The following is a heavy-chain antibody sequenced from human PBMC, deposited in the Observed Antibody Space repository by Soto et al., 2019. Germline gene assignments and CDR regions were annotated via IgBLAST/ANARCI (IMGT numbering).Heavy chain of an antibody. Sequence: ETLSLTCAVYGGSFSGYYWSWIRQPPGKGLEWIGEINHSGSTNYNPSLKSRVTISVDTSKNQFSLKLSSVTAADTAVYYCARGLRWYPAPGIWGQGTMVTVS. V-gene: IGHV4-34*01. J-gene: IGHJ3*02. D-gene: IGHD2-15*01. CDR2: INHSGST. CDR3: ARGLRWYPAPGI. CDR1: GGSFSGYY.